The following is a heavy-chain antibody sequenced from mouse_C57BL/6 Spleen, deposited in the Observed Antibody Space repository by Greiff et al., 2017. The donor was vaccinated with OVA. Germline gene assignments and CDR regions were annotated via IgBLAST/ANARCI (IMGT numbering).Heavy chain of an antibody. V-gene: IGHV5-4*01. CDR1: GFTFSSYA. D-gene: IGHD4-1*01. Sequence: DVQLVESGGGLVKPGGSLKLSCAASGFTFSSYAMSWVRQTPEKRLEWVATISDGGGYTYYPDNVKGPSTISRDNAKNNLYLQTSHLKSEDTAMDYCARGWDGYWYFDGWGKGTTVTVSS. CDR3: ARGWDGYWYFDG. CDR2: ISDGGGYT. J-gene: IGHJ1*03.